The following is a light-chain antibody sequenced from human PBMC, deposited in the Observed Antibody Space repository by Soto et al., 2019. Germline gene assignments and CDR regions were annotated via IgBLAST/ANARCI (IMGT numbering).Light chain of an antibody. CDR3: SSYTTSSTLVV. Sequence: QSALTQPASVSGSPGQSITISCTGTSSDVGGYNYVSWYQQHPGIAPKLMIYEVTARPSGVSNRFSGSKSGNTASLTISGLQAEDEADYYCSSYTTSSTLVVFGGGTQLTVL. CDR1: SSDVGGYNY. V-gene: IGLV2-14*01. CDR2: EVT. J-gene: IGLJ3*02.